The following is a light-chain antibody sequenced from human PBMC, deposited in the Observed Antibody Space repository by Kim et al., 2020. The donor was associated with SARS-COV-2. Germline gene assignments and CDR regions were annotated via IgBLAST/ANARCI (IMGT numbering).Light chain of an antibody. CDR2: QDS. V-gene: IGLV3-1*01. CDR1: KLGDKY. Sequence: SYELTQPPSVSVSPGQTASITCSGDKLGDKYAYWYQQKPGQSPVLVIYQDSKRTSGIPERFSGSNSGNTATLTISGTQAMDEADYYCQEWDSSTEVFGTGTKVTVL. CDR3: QEWDSSTEV. J-gene: IGLJ1*01.